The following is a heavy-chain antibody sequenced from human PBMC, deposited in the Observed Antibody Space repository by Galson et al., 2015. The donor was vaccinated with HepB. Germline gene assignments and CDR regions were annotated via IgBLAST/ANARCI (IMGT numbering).Heavy chain of an antibody. V-gene: IGHV3-72*01. CDR2: VRHKARRYTT. CDR1: GFTFSDYY. Sequence: SLRLSCAASGFTFSDYYMEWVRQAPGKGLEWVGRVRHKARRYTTDYVATVEGRFTISRDDSKNSLYLQMDSLKTEDTAVYYCSRTLPGIDLDYWGQGTLVTVSS. D-gene: IGHD3-3*02. J-gene: IGHJ4*02. CDR3: SRTLPGIDLDY.